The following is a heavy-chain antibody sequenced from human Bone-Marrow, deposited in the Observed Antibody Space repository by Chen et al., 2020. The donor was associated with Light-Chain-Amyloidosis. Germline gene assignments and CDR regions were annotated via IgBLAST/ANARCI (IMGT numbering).Heavy chain of an antibody. V-gene: IGHV4-39*01. D-gene: IGHD2-15*01. CDR3: ARMFGFCSGGSCYSAYFDY. J-gene: IGHJ4*02. Sequence: QLQLQESGPGLVRPSETLSLTCTVSGGSISINSYYWGWIRQPPGKGLEGIGSMSYSGSTYYSPSLKSRVTISVDTPKNQFSLRLNSVTAADTALYYCARMFGFCSGGSCYSAYFDYWGQGALVTVSS. CDR2: MSYSGST. CDR1: GGSISINSYY.